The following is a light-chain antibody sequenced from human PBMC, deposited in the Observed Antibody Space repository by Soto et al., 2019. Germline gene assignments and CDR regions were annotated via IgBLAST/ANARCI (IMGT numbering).Light chain of an antibody. Sequence: EVVLTQSPGTLSLSPGERATLSCRASQAVISTYLAWYQQKRGQAPRLLIYGGSGRATGIPDRFSGSGSGTDFTLTISRLEPEDFAVYYCQLYGNSMYTFGQGTKLEIK. CDR3: QLYGNSMYT. CDR2: GGS. V-gene: IGKV3-20*01. J-gene: IGKJ2*01. CDR1: QAVISTY.